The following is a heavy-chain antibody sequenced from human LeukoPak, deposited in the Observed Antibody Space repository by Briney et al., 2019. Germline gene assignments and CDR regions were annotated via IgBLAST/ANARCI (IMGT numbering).Heavy chain of an antibody. V-gene: IGHV4-59*12. J-gene: IGHJ6*02. Sequence: PSETLSLTCTVSGGSISSYYWSLIRQPPGKGLEWIGYIYYSGSTNYNPSLKSRVTISVDTSKNQFSLKLSSVTAADTAVYYCASLSLIAAAHYYYGMDVWGQGTTVTVSS. CDR2: IYYSGST. D-gene: IGHD6-13*01. CDR1: GGSISSYY. CDR3: ASLSLIAAAHYYYGMDV.